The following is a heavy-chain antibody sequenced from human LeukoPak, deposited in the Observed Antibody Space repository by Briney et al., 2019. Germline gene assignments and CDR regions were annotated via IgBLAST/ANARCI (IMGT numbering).Heavy chain of an antibody. CDR3: ARDSITMIVVVPYGMDV. Sequence: PSETLSLTCTVSGGSISSYYWSWIRQPPGKGLEWIGYIYYSGSTNYNPSLKSRDTISVDTSKNQFSLKLSSVTAADTAVYYCARDSITMIVVVPYGMDVWGQGTTVTVSS. CDR2: IYYSGST. J-gene: IGHJ6*02. V-gene: IGHV4-59*01. CDR1: GGSISSYY. D-gene: IGHD3-22*01.